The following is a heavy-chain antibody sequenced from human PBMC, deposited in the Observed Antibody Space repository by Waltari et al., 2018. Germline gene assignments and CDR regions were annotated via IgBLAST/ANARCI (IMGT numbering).Heavy chain of an antibody. J-gene: IGHJ4*02. Sequence: QVQLQESGPGLVKPSETLSLTCTVSGGSIGRYYWSWLRQPPGKGLEWIGYIYYTGNTYFSPSLKSRVTMSVDTSKNQVSLRLISVTAADTAVYFCARRPAGATFDYWGPGALVTVSS. D-gene: IGHD1-26*01. CDR2: IYYTGNT. CDR3: ARRPAGATFDY. CDR1: GGSIGRYY. V-gene: IGHV4-59*01.